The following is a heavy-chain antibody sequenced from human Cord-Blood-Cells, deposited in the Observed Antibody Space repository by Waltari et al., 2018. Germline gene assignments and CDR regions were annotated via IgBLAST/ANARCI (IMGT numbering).Heavy chain of an antibody. D-gene: IGHD6-13*01. Sequence: EVQLVESGGGLVQPGGYLRLSCAASGFTFSSYWMSWVRQAPGKGLEWVANIKQDGSEKYYVDSVKGRFTISRDNAKNSLYLQMNSLRAEDTAMYYCAREGWGSSWYYFDYWGQGTLVTVSS. V-gene: IGHV3-7*01. CDR2: IKQDGSEK. CDR1: GFTFSSYW. J-gene: IGHJ4*02. CDR3: AREGWGSSWYYFDY.